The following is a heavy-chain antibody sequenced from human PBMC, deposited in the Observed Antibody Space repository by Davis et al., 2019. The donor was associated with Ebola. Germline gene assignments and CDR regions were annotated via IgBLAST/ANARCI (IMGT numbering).Heavy chain of an antibody. D-gene: IGHD2-2*02. J-gene: IGHJ6*02. CDR3: ARGEWGYCSSTSCYRGYYYGMDV. CDR1: GGSFSGYY. CDR2: INHSGST. V-gene: IGHV4-34*01. Sequence: MPSETLSLTCAVYGGSFSGYYWSWIRQPPGKGLEWIGEINHSGSTNYNPSLKSRATISVDTSKNQFSLKLSSVTAADTAVYYCARGEWGYCSSTSCYRGYYYGMDVWGQGTTVTVSS.